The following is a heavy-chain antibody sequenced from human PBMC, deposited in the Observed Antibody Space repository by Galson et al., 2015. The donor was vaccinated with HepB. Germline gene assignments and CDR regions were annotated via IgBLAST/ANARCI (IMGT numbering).Heavy chain of an antibody. CDR3: AREAAVAGLRA. Sequence: SLRLSCAASGFTFSDYWMHWVRQAPGKGLVWVSRINSDGSSTNYADSVKGRFTISRDNAKNTLYLQMNSLGAEDTAVYYCAREAAVAGLRAWGQGTLVNVSS. V-gene: IGHV3-74*01. CDR2: INSDGSST. CDR1: GFTFSDYW. J-gene: IGHJ5*02. D-gene: IGHD6-19*01.